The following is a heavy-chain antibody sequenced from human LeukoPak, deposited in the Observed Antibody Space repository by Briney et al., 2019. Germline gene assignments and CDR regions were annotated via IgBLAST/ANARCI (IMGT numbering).Heavy chain of an antibody. D-gene: IGHD3-22*01. CDR2: INTNTGNP. J-gene: IGHJ4*02. Sequence: ASVKVSCKASGYTFTSYAMNWVRQAPGQGLEWMGWINTNTGNPTYAQGFTGRFVFSLDTSVSTAYLQISSLKAEDTAVYYCARDREYYYDSSGYSSRSPFDYWGQGTLVTVSS. CDR3: ARDREYYYDSSGYSSRSPFDY. CDR1: GYTFTSYA. V-gene: IGHV7-4-1*02.